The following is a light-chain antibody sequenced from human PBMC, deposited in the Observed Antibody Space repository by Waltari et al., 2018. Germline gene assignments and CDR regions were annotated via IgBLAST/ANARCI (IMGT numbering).Light chain of an antibody. Sequence: DIQMTQSPSSLSASVGDKVTITCRASQDITSWLAWYQQKPGKAPDLLIYKASSLQGGVPSRFSGSGSGTDFTLTINSLQPEHFATYYCQQYDSAPFTFGQGTKVDIK. J-gene: IGKJ2*01. V-gene: IGKV1-5*03. CDR2: KAS. CDR3: QQYDSAPFT. CDR1: QDITSW.